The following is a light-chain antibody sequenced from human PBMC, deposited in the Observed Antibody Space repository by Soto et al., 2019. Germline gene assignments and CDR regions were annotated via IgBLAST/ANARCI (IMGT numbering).Light chain of an antibody. Sequence: EIVVTQSPGILSVSPGDRATLSCRASQSVGRNLAWYQQKPGQAPTLLIYAASTRATGLPARFSGSGSGTDFTLTINSLQPEDFAVYYCQEYSKWPLFTFGPGTRVDIK. CDR2: AAS. J-gene: IGKJ3*01. V-gene: IGKV3-15*01. CDR3: QEYSKWPLFT. CDR1: QSVGRN.